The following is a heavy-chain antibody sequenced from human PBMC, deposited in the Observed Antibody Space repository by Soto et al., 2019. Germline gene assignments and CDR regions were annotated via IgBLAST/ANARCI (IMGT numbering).Heavy chain of an antibody. D-gene: IGHD6-19*01. Sequence: QLQLQESGPGLVKPSETLSLTCTVSGGSISSSSYYWGWIRQPPGKGLEWIGSIYYSGSTYYNPSLKSRVTISVDTSKNQFSLKLSSVTAADTAVYYCARMRLAVAPWDWFDPWGQGTLVTVSS. V-gene: IGHV4-39*01. CDR1: GGSISSSSYY. J-gene: IGHJ5*02. CDR2: IYYSGST. CDR3: ARMRLAVAPWDWFDP.